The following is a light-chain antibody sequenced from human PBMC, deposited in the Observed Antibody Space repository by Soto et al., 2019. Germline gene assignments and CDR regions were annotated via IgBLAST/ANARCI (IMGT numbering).Light chain of an antibody. Sequence: EIVMTQSPATLSVSPGERATLSCWASQSVSSNLAWYQQKPGQAPRLLIYGVSTRATGIPARFSGSGSGTDFTLTISSLEPEDFAVYYCQQRSNWPPVLTFGQGTRLEIK. J-gene: IGKJ5*01. CDR1: QSVSSN. CDR3: QQRSNWPPVLT. CDR2: GVS. V-gene: IGKV3-15*01.